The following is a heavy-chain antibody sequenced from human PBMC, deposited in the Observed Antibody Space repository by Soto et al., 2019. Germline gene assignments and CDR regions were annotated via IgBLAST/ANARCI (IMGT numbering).Heavy chain of an antibody. V-gene: IGHV3-21*01. CDR2: ISSSSSYI. D-gene: IGHD2-15*01. CDR1: GFTFSSYS. J-gene: IGHJ1*01. CDR3: ARDCSGGSCYRKGLEYFQH. Sequence: EVQLVESGGGLVKPGGSLRLSCAASGFTFSSYSMNWVRQAPGKGLEWVSSISSSSSYIYYADSVKGRFTISRDNAKNSLYLQMNSLRAEDTAVYYCARDCSGGSCYRKGLEYFQHWGQGTLVTVSS.